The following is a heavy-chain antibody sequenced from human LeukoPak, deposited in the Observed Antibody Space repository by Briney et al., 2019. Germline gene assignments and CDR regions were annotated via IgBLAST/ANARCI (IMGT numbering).Heavy chain of an antibody. J-gene: IGHJ4*02. CDR2: VRYDGSSQ. CDR1: GFSLSRFG. V-gene: IGHV3-30*02. D-gene: IGHD4-11*01. Sequence: GGSLRLSCVASGFSLSRFGMHWVRQAPGKGLEWVSFVRYDGSSQHYADSVKGRFTISRDNPKNTLYLHMSSLKVDDTAVYYCARVGVDYTFPFDYWGQGTLVTVSS. CDR3: ARVGVDYTFPFDY.